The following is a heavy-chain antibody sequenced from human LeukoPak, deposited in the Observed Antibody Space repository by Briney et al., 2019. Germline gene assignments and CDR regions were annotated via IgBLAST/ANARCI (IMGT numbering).Heavy chain of an antibody. Sequence: GGSLRLFCAASGFTYSMHWMSWVRQARGKGLVWVANIKKDESEKYYVDSVKGRFSISRDNAKNSLYLQMNSLRAEDTAEYYCARVGFYAFDIWGQGTKVTVSS. J-gene: IGHJ3*02. V-gene: IGHV3-7*04. CDR1: GFTYSMHW. CDR2: IKKDESEK. D-gene: IGHD3-3*01. CDR3: ARVGFYAFDI.